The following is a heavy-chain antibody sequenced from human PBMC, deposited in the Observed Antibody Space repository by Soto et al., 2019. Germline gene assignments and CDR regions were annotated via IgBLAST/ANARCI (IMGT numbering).Heavy chain of an antibody. J-gene: IGHJ6*03. CDR2: IYYSGST. Sequence: SETLSLTCTVSGGSISSSSYYWGWIRQPPGKGLEWIGSIYYSGSTYYNPSLKSRVTISVDTSKNQFSLKLSSVTAADTAVYYCARLGYCSGGSCSGYYYYYMDVWGKGTTVTVSS. D-gene: IGHD2-15*01. CDR1: GGSISSSSYY. CDR3: ARLGYCSGGSCSGYYYYYMDV. V-gene: IGHV4-39*01.